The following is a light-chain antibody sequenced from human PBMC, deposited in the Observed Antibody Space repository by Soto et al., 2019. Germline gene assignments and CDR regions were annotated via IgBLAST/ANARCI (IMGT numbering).Light chain of an antibody. V-gene: IGLV2-11*01. Sequence: QSALTQPRSVSGSPGQSVTISCTGTSSDVGGYNYGSWYQQHPGKAPKLMIYDVSKRPSGVPDRFSGSKSVNTASLTISGLQADDEADYYCCSYAGSYTFDVFVTGTKLTVL. J-gene: IGLJ1*01. CDR1: SSDVGGYNY. CDR2: DVS. CDR3: CSYAGSYTFDV.